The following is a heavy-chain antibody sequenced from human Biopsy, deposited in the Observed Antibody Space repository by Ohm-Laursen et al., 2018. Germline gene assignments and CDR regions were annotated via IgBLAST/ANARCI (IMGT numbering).Heavy chain of an antibody. V-gene: IGHV1-2*02. Sequence: DSVKVSCKATGGTFIGFDINWVRQVPGQGLEWMGWMNPNSGTTKIAENFQGRVTMTRDTSITTAYLDLTSLTSDDTAVYFCAKGQDLTAGAEYFQYWGQGALITVSS. D-gene: IGHD3-9*01. J-gene: IGHJ1*01. CDR2: MNPNSGTT. CDR1: GGTFIGFD. CDR3: AKGQDLTAGAEYFQY.